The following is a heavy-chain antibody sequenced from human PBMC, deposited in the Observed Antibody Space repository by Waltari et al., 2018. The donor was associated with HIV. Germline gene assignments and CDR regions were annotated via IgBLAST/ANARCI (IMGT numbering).Heavy chain of an antibody. CDR2: IVVGSGNT. J-gene: IGHJ4*02. CDR3: AASAGTKGEFDN. D-gene: IGHD1-1*01. V-gene: IGHV1-58*01. Sequence: QTPLVQSGPEVEKPVTSVPLSCNTSGFGFRNPALQRRGRTGGQRFEWIGWIVVGSGNTDYAQNVHGRVTITGDMSTSTAYMEVSGLRSEDTAVYFCAASAGTKGEFDNWGQGTLVTVSS. CDR1: GFGFRNPA.